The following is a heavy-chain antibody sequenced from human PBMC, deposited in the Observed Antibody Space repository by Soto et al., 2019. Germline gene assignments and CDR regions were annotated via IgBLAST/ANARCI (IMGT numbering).Heavy chain of an antibody. CDR1: GFTFTSYA. J-gene: IGHJ4*02. CDR2: ISAYNGGT. Sequence: QVHLVQSGAEVKKPGASVKVSCKTSGFTFTSYAITWVRQAPGQGLEWMGWISAYNGGTNYAQNLQGRITMTTDASTSTTYMELGSLTSDVTAVYYCARDFTGWPPDGVDSWGQGTLVTVSS. CDR3: ARDFTGWPPDGVDS. D-gene: IGHD3-16*01. V-gene: IGHV1-18*01.